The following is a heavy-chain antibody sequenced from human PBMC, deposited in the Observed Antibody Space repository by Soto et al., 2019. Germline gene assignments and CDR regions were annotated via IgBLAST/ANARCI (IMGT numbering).Heavy chain of an antibody. J-gene: IGHJ6*02. V-gene: IGHV1-69*13. CDR2: IIPIFGTA. D-gene: IGHD3-10*01. CDR3: ARVKGGTMVRGVIFPPYYHYGMHV. Sequence: SVKVSCKASGGTFSSYAISWVRQAPGQGLEWMGGIIPIFGTANYAQKFQGRVTITADESTSTAYMELSSLRSEDTAVYYCARVKGGTMVRGVIFPPYYHYGMHVSG. CDR1: GGTFSSYA.